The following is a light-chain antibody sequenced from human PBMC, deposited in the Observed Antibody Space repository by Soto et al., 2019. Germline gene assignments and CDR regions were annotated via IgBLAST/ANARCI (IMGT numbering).Light chain of an antibody. CDR2: DAS. J-gene: IGKJ5*01. CDR3: QQRSECPEIG. V-gene: IGKV3-11*01. CDR1: ESVGTY. Sequence: EIVLTQSPATLSLSPGERATLSCRASESVGTYFAWYQHKAGQAPRLLLYDASQRATGVPDRFSGSGSGTDFTLTISSLEPEDFAIYYCQQRSECPEIGFGQGTRLEIK.